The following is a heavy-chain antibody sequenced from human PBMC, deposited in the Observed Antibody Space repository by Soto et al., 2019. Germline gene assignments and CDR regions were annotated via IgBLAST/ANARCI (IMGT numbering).Heavy chain of an antibody. CDR3: ARDGRYYDFWSGSPRFAP. CDR2: ISSSSTI. V-gene: IGHV3-48*02. J-gene: IGHJ5*02. CDR1: GFTFSSYS. Sequence: EVQLVESGGGLVQPGGSLRLSCAASGFTFSSYSMNWVRQAPGKGLEWVSYISSSSTIYYADSVKGRFTISRDNAKNSLYLQMNSLRDEDTAVYYCARDGRYYDFWSGSPRFAPWGQGTLVTVSS. D-gene: IGHD3-3*01.